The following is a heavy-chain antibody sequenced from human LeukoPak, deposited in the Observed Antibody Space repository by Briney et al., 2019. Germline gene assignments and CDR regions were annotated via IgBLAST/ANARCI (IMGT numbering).Heavy chain of an antibody. D-gene: IGHD3-10*01. J-gene: IGHJ4*02. CDR1: GGTFSSYA. CDR2: IIPIFGTA. Sequence: SVKVSCKASGGTFSSYAISWVRQAPGQGLEWMGGIIPIFGTANYAQKFQGRVTITADKSTSTAYMELSSLRSEDTAAYYCASVGEYYGSGSYYFGYWGQGTLVTVSS. CDR3: ASVGEYYGSGSYYFGY. V-gene: IGHV1-69*06.